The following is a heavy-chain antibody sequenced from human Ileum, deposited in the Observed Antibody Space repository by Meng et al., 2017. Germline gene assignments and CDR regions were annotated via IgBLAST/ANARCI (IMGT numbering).Heavy chain of an antibody. CDR2: INHSGST. D-gene: IGHD3-22*01. CDR1: GGSCSGYY. CDR3: ARGGHDSSGYYSFDY. Sequence: VLLQQSGLGLCKPSETLSLTCAGYGGSCSGYYWRWIRQPPGKGLEWIGEINHSGSTNYNPSLKSRVTISVDTSKNQFSLKLSSVTAADTAVYYCARGGHDSSGYYSFDYWGQGTLVTVSS. J-gene: IGHJ4*02. V-gene: IGHV4-34*01.